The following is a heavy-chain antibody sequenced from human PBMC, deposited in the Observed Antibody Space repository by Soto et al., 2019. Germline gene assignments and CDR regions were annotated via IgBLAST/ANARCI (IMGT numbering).Heavy chain of an antibody. J-gene: IGHJ4*02. CDR1: GASISSGDYY. CDR2: ISYSGST. CDR3: ARGHVKRGSGSYGNFEY. V-gene: IGHV4-30-4*01. D-gene: IGHD3-10*01. Sequence: SETLSLTCTVSGASISSGDYYWNWLRQPPGKGLEWIGYISYSGSTYYNPSLKSRVTISADTSKNHFSLKLSSVTAADTAVYFCARGHVKRGSGSYGNFEYWGQGTLVTVSS.